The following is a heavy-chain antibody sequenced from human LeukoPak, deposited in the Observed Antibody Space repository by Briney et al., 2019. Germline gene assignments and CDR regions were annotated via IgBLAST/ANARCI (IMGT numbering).Heavy chain of an antibody. V-gene: IGHV4-34*01. CDR3: ARGETCSGDFCYFDA. CDR2: INHSGST. J-gene: IGHJ5*02. Sequence: SETLSLTCAVYGGSFSGYYWSWIRQPPWKGLEWIGEINHSGSTNYNPSLKSRVTISVDTSTNQFSLKLTSVTAADTAVYYCARGETCSGDFCYFDAWGQGTLVTVSS. CDR1: GGSFSGYY. D-gene: IGHD2-21*02.